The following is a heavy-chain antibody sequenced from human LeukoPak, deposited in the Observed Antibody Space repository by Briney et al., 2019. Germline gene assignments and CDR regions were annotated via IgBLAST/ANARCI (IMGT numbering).Heavy chain of an antibody. CDR1: GFTFSSYA. V-gene: IGHV3-23*01. D-gene: IGHD3-3*01. Sequence: PGGSLRLSCAASGFTFSSYAMSWVRQAPGKGLEWVSAISGSGGSTYYADSVKGRFTISSDNSKNTLYLQMNSLRAEDTAVYYCAKGSITIFVTGYYYYYYMDVWGKGTTVTVSS. CDR2: ISGSGGST. J-gene: IGHJ6*03. CDR3: AKGSITIFVTGYYYYYYMDV.